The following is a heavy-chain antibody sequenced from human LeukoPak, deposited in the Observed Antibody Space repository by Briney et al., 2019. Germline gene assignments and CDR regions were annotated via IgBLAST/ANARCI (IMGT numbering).Heavy chain of an antibody. V-gene: IGHV4-4*02. CDR2: VFHDGSP. CDR1: GGSISSSSW. J-gene: IGHJ4*02. Sequence: SGTLSLTCAVSGGSISSSSWWSWVRQPPGKGLEWIGEVFHDGSPNYNPSFRGRVTILVDKSKNQFSLKLTSVTAADTAVYYCARGIAVAGYFDYWGQGTLVTVSS. CDR3: ARGIAVAGYFDY. D-gene: IGHD6-19*01.